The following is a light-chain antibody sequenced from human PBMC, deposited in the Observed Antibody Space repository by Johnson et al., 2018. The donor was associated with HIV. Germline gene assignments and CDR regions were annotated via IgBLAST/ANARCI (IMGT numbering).Light chain of an antibody. V-gene: IGLV1-51*02. CDR2: ENN. CDR3: GTWDSSLSVRV. J-gene: IGLJ1*01. CDR1: SSNIGNNY. Sequence: QSVLTQSPSVSATPGQKVTISCSGSSSNIGNNYVSWYQQLPGTAPKLLIYENNKRPSGIPHRFSGSKSGTSATLGITGLQTGDEADYYCGTWDSSLSVRVFGTGTKVTVL.